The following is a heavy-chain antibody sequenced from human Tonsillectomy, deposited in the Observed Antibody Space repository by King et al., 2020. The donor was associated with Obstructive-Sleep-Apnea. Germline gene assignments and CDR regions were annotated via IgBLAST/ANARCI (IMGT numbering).Heavy chain of an antibody. V-gene: IGHV4-34*01. CDR1: GGSFSGYY. D-gene: IGHD2-15*01. CDR3: ARGTWDCSGRTCYSYYGMDV. Sequence: VQLQQWGAGLLKPSETLSLTCAVYGGSFSGYYWTWIRQPPGKGLEWIGEINHSGSTNYNPSLKSRVTIPVDTSKNQFSLNVNSVTAAHTAVYYCARGTWDCSGRTCYSYYGMDVWGQGTTVPVAS. CDR2: INHSGST. J-gene: IGHJ6*02.